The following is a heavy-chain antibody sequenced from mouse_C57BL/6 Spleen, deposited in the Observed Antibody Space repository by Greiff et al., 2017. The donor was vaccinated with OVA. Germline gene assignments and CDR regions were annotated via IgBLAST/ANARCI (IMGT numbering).Heavy chain of an antibody. CDR3: ARGVTTVVGAPAY. CDR2: IDPNSGGT. Sequence: QVQLQQPGAELVKPGASVKLSCKASGYPFTSYWMHWVKQRPGRGLEWLGRIDPNSGGTKYNEKFKSKATLTVDKPSSTAYMQLSSLTSEDSAVYYCARGVTTVVGAPAYWGQGTTLTVAS. V-gene: IGHV1-72*01. J-gene: IGHJ2*01. CDR1: GYPFTSYW. D-gene: IGHD1-1*01.